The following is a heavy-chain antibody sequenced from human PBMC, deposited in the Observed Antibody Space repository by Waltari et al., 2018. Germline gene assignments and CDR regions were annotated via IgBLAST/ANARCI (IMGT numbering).Heavy chain of an antibody. CDR2: IVPIFGTV. CDR3: AGDKAGWFDP. Sequence: QVQLVQSGAEVKKPGSSVKVSCKASGGTFSSYAISWVRQAPGQGLEWMGGIVPIFGTVSYAQKFQGRVTITADESTSTAYMELSSLRSEDMAVYYCAGDKAGWFDPWGQGTLVTVSS. J-gene: IGHJ5*02. V-gene: IGHV1-69*12. CDR1: GGTFSSYA.